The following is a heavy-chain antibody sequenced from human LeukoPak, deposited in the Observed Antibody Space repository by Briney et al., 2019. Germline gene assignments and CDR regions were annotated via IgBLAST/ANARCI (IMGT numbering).Heavy chain of an antibody. CDR3: ARDIGGYCSSTSCYNPEYYFDY. V-gene: IGHV1-2*02. Sequence: ASVKVSCKASGYTFSDYYMHWLRQAPGQGLEWMGWINPNSGGTNYAQKFQGRVTMTRDTSISTAYMELSRLRSDDTAVYYCARDIGGYCSSTSCYNPEYYFDYWGQGTLVTVSS. CDR1: GYTFSDYY. CDR2: INPNSGGT. J-gene: IGHJ4*02. D-gene: IGHD2-2*02.